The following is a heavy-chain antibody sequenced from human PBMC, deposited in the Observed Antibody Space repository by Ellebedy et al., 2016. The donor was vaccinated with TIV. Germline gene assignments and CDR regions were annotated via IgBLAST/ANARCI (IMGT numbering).Heavy chain of an antibody. J-gene: IGHJ4*02. CDR1: GYTFTGHY. CDR2: INPNSGVT. D-gene: IGHD1-26*01. CDR3: AREMLGDNKSFDY. V-gene: IGHV1-2*02. Sequence: ASVKVSXXASGYTFTGHYMHWVRQAPGQGPEWVGCINPNSGVTAYPPKFQGRVTVTRDTSVSIVSMDLSSLRSDDTALYYCAREMLGDNKSFDYWGQGPWSPSPQ.